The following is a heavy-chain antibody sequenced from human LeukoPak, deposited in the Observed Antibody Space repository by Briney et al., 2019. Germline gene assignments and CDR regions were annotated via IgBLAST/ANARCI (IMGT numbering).Heavy chain of an antibody. Sequence: GGSLRLSCTGSGFTFGDYAINWVRQAPGKGLEWVSAISGSGGSTYYADSVKGRFTISRDNSKNTLYLQMNSLRAEDTAVYYCARAYDSSGYYYWGQGTLVTVSS. D-gene: IGHD3-22*01. CDR1: GFTFGDYA. CDR2: ISGSGGST. J-gene: IGHJ4*02. CDR3: ARAYDSSGYYY. V-gene: IGHV3-23*01.